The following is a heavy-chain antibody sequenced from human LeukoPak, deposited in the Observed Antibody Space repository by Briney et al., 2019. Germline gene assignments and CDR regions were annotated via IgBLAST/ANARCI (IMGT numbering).Heavy chain of an antibody. V-gene: IGHV4-38-2*01. Sequence: SETLSLTCAVSGYSISSGYFWGWIRQPPGKGLEWIGRISHSGSTYYNPSLESRVTMSLDTSKNQFSLRLTSVTAADTAVYYCTGGDTVLRVGGRGTWFDPWGQGTLVTVSS. J-gene: IGHJ5*02. CDR3: TGGDTVLRVGGRGTWFDP. CDR2: ISHSGST. CDR1: GYSISSGYF. D-gene: IGHD2-15*01.